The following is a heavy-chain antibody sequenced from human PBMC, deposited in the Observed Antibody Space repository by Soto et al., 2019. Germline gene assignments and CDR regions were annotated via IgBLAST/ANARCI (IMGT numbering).Heavy chain of an antibody. D-gene: IGHD2-15*01. Sequence: GSLRLSCAASGFTFSSYGMHWVRQAPGKGLEWVAVISYDGSNKYYAGSVKGRFTISRDNAKNTLYLQMNSLRAEDTAVYYCARDLQYCSGGTCYPPRGMDVWGQGTTVTVSS. V-gene: IGHV3-30*03. CDR1: GFTFSSYG. CDR2: ISYDGSNK. J-gene: IGHJ6*02. CDR3: ARDLQYCSGGTCYPPRGMDV.